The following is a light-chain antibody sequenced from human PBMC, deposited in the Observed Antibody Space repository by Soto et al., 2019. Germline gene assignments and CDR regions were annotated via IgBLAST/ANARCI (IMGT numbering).Light chain of an antibody. V-gene: IGKV3-11*01. J-gene: IGKJ4*02. CDR2: GAS. CDR3: HQRSNGLT. CDR1: QSVSSY. Sequence: EIVLTQSPATLSLSPGERATLSCRASQSVSSYLAWYQQQPGQAPRLLIYGASNRATGIPARFSGSGSGTDFTLTISSVESEDFAVYYCHQRSNGLTFGGGTKVEIK.